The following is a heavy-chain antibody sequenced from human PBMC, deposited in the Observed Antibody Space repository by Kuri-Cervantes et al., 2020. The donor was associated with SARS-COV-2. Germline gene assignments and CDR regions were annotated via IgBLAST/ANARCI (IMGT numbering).Heavy chain of an antibody. CDR2: IIPIFATT. Sequence: SVKVSCKASGYTFTSYGISWVRQAPGQGLEWMGGIIPIFATTNYAQKFQGRVTITADESTSTAYMELSSLRSEDTAVYYCARPPDPVGSGYGMDVWGKGTTVPVSS. V-gene: IGHV1-69*13. D-gene: IGHD3-10*01. CDR1: GYTFTSYG. J-gene: IGHJ6*04. CDR3: ARPPDPVGSGYGMDV.